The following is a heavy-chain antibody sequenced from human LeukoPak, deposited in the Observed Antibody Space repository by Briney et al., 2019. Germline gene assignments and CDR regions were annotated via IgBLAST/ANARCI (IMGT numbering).Heavy chain of an antibody. CDR2: ISYDGSNK. J-gene: IGHJ4*02. V-gene: IGHV3-30-3*01. CDR3: AAPLWFGESSFDY. CDR1: GFTFSSYA. Sequence: GGSLRLSCAASGFTFSSYAMHWVRRAPGKGLEWVAVISYDGSNKYYADSVKGRFTISRDNSKNTLYLQMNSLRAEDTAVYYCAAPLWFGESSFDYWGQGTLVTVSS. D-gene: IGHD3-10*01.